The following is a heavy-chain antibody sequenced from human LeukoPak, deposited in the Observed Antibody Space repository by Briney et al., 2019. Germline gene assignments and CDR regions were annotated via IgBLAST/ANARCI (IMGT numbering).Heavy chain of an antibody. V-gene: IGHV4-39*07. D-gene: IGHD7-27*01. J-gene: IGHJ4*02. CDR1: GVSISSSNSY. Sequence: TLSLTCTVSGVSISSSNSYWGWIRQPPGKGLEWIGNIYHSGSTYYNPSLKSRVTISVDTSKNQFSLKLSSVTAADTAVYYCARELLSGDPSIGNWGQGTLVTVSS. CDR3: ARELLSGDPSIGN. CDR2: IYHSGST.